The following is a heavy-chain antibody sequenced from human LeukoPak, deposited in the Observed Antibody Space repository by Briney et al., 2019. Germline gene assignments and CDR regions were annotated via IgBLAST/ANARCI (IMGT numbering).Heavy chain of an antibody. CDR1: GGSISSGSYY. D-gene: IGHD3-10*01. CDR3: AGSNYDNWFDP. J-gene: IGHJ5*02. CDR2: IYHSGNT. V-gene: IGHV4-39*01. Sequence: SETLSLTCTVSGGSISSGSYYCGWIRQPPGKGLEWIGSIYHSGNTYYNPSLKSRVTLSVDTSKNQFSLKLSSVTAADTAVYYCAGSNYDNWFDPWGQGTLVTVSS.